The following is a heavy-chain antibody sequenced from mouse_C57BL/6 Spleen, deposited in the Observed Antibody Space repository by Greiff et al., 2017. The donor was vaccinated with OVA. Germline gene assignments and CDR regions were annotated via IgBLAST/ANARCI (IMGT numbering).Heavy chain of an antibody. CDR2: IDPETGGT. CDR1: GYTFTDYE. V-gene: IGHV1-15*01. Sequence: QVQLQQSGAELVRPGASVTLSCKASGYTFTDYEMHWVKQTPVHGLEWIGAIDPETGGTAYNQKFKGKAILTADKSSSTAYMELRSLTSEDSAVYYCTRGGLGGFAYWGQGTLVTVSA. J-gene: IGHJ3*01. CDR3: TRGGLGGFAY.